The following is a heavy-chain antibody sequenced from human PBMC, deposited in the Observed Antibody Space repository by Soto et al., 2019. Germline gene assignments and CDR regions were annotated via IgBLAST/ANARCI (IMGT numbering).Heavy chain of an antibody. CDR1: GGSISSGDYY. CDR2: IYYSGST. J-gene: IGHJ4*02. Sequence: PSETPSLTCTVSGGSISSGDYYWSWIRQPPGKGLEWIGYIYYSGSTYYNPSLKSRVTISVDTSKNQFSLKLSSVTAADTAVYYSARAWPYSYGYYFDYWGQGTLVTVSS. V-gene: IGHV4-30-4*01. D-gene: IGHD5-18*01. CDR3: ARAWPYSYGYYFDY.